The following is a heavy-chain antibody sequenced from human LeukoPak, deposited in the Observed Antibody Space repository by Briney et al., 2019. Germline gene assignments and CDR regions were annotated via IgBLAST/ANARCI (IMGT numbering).Heavy chain of an antibody. D-gene: IGHD2-15*01. CDR3: ARDRVVAATKDFDY. J-gene: IGHJ4*02. CDR1: GYSISSGYY. CDR2: IYHSGST. V-gene: IGHV4-38-2*02. Sequence: SETLSLTCTVSGYSISSGYYWGWIRQPPGKGLEWIGSIYHSGSTYYNPSLKSRAAISVDTSKNQFSLKLSSVTAADTAVYYCARDRVVAATKDFDYWGQGTLVTVSS.